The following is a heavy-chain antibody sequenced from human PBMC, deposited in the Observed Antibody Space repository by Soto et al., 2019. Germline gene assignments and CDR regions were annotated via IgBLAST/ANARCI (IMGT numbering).Heavy chain of an antibody. CDR1: GFTFSSYA. J-gene: IGHJ4*02. CDR3: AREISLRQWSHTLGHPGGY. Sequence: GGSLRLSCAASGFTFSSYAMHWVRQAPGKGLEWVAVISYDGSNKYYADSVKGRFTISRDNSKNTLYLQMNSLRAEDTAVYYCAREISLRQWSHTLGHPGGYWGQGTLVTVSS. D-gene: IGHD6-19*01. CDR2: ISYDGSNK. V-gene: IGHV3-30-3*01.